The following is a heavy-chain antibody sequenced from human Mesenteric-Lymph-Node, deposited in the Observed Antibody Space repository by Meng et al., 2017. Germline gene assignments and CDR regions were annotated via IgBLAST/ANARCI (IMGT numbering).Heavy chain of an antibody. J-gene: IGHJ4*02. CDR1: GGSISSYY. Sequence: GSLRLSCTVSGGSISSYYWSWIRQPPGKGLEWIGYIYYSGSTNYNPSLKSRVTISVDTSKNQFSLKLSSVTAADTAVYYCARVAYYDSSGYYEGAYYFDYWGQGTLVTVSS. V-gene: IGHV4-59*01. CDR3: ARVAYYDSSGYYEGAYYFDY. CDR2: IYYSGST. D-gene: IGHD3-22*01.